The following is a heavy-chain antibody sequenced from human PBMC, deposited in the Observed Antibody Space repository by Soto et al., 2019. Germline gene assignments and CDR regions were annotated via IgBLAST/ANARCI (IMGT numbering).Heavy chain of an antibody. CDR1: GGSIYTYY. CDR2: ISDGGST. Sequence: SETLSLTCNVSGGSIYTYYWNWIRQSPGKGLEWIGYISDGGSTNYNPSLKSRVTISVDTSKKQVSLKLSSVSAPDTAVYYCARFLITPILTDTTLTPHRAFDIWGQGTMVTVSS. J-gene: IGHJ3*02. CDR3: ARFLITPILTDTTLTPHRAFDI. D-gene: IGHD3-9*01. V-gene: IGHV4-59*01.